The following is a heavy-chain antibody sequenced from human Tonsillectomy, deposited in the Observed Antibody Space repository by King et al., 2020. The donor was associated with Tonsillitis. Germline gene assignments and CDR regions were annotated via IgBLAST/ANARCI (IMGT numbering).Heavy chain of an antibody. CDR2: ISYDGSNK. CDR3: AKHRLKNSYYAYYGMDV. J-gene: IGHJ6*02. V-gene: IGHV3-30*18. Sequence: VQLVESGGGVVQPGRSLRLSCAASGFTFSSYGMHWVRQAPGKGLEWVAFISYDGSNKYYAASVKGRFTISRDNSKNTLYLQMNSLRAEDTAVYYCAKHRLKNSYYAYYGMDVWGQGPTVTVSS. D-gene: IGHD2/OR15-2a*01. CDR1: GFTFSSYG.